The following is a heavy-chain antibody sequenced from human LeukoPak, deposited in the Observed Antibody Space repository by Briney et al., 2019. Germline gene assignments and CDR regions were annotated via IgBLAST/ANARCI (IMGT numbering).Heavy chain of an antibody. CDR1: GFTFSSYA. D-gene: IGHD3-22*01. J-gene: IGHJ6*02. V-gene: IGHV3-30*04. CDR3: ARGIRYYDSTVYYGMDV. Sequence: GGSLRLSCAASGFTFSSYAMHWVRQALGKGLEWVAVISYDGSNKYYADSVKGRFTISRDNSKNTLYLQMNSLRAEDTAVYYCARGIRYYDSTVYYGMDVWGQGTTVTVSS. CDR2: ISYDGSNK.